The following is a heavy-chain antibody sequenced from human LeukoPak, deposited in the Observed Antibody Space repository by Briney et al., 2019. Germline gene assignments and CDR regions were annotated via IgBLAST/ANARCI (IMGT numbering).Heavy chain of an antibody. Sequence: SGTLSLTCAVSGGSIKSNNWWSWVRQPPGKGLEWIGEINHSGSTNYNPSLKSRVTISVDTSKNQFSLKLSSVTAADTAVYYCARAASVADCYFDYWGQGTLVTVSS. V-gene: IGHV4-4*02. J-gene: IGHJ4*02. CDR3: ARAASVADCYFDY. CDR2: INHSGST. CDR1: GGSIKSNNW. D-gene: IGHD6-19*01.